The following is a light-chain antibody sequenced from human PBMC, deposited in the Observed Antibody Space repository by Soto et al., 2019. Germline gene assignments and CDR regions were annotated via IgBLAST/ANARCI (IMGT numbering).Light chain of an antibody. V-gene: IGKV1-5*03. Sequence: DIKMTQSPSTVSGSVGDSVTISCLARQNITISLDWNQQKPGKAPKLLILKASSIETGIPSRFSGSGSGTEFTLTISSLQPDDFATYYCQQFNSYPSTFGQGTKVDIK. CDR3: QQFNSYPST. CDR1: QNITIS. CDR2: KAS. J-gene: IGKJ1*01.